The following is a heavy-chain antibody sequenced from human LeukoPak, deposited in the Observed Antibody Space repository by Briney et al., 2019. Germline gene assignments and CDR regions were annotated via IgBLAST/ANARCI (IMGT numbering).Heavy chain of an antibody. J-gene: IGHJ6*02. CDR2: ISDSGGST. D-gene: IGHD2-15*01. CDR3: VRGYSFGPYGMGV. CDR1: GFPFSSYA. Sequence: GGSLSLSCSASGFPFSSYAMHWVRQAPGKGLEYVSAISDSGGSTYYADSVKGRFTSSRDNSKNTLYLQMSSLRAEDTAVYFCVRGYSFGPYGMGVWGQGTTVTVSS. V-gene: IGHV3-64D*09.